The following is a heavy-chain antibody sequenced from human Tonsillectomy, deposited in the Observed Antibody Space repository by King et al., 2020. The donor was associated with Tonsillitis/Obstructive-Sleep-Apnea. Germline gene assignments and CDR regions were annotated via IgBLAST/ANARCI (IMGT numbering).Heavy chain of an antibody. CDR2: ISAYNGNT. CDR1: GYTFTSYG. CDR3: ARMLYSSGWSPYYYYYGMDV. V-gene: IGHV1-18*01. D-gene: IGHD6-19*01. Sequence: VQLVESGAEVKKPGASVNVSCTASGYTFTSYGISWVRQAPGQGLEWMGWISAYNGNTNYAQKLQGRVTMTTDTSTSTDYMELRSLRSDDTAVYYCARMLYSSGWSPYYYYYGMDVWGQGTTVTVSS. J-gene: IGHJ6*02.